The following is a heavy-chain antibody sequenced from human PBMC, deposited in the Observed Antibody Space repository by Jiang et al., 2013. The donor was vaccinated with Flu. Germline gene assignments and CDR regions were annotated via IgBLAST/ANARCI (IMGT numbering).Heavy chain of an antibody. CDR1: GGTFSNYG. V-gene: IGHV1-69*01. Sequence: GAEVKKPGSSVKVSCKASGGTFSNYGIGWVRQAPGQGLEWMGGIIPVFGTAKNAQKFQGRVTITADESTSTAYMELNSLRSEDTAVYYCARDMAVIPLGYYFDYWGQGTLVT. CDR2: IIPVFGTA. D-gene: IGHD2-2*02. J-gene: IGHJ4*02. CDR3: ARDMAVIPLGYYFDY.